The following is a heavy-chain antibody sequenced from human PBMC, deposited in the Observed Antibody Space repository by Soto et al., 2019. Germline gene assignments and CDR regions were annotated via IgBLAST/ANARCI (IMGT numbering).Heavy chain of an antibody. D-gene: IGHD3-9*01. V-gene: IGHV1-3*01. CDR2: INAGNGNT. CDR1: GYTFTSYA. J-gene: IGHJ4*01. CDR3: ARNLMDYDILTGYYMAYYFEY. Sequence: GASVKVSCKASGYTFTSYAMHWVRQAPGQRLEWMGWINAGNGNTKYSRKFQGRLTITRDTSASTAYMELSSLRSEDTAVYYCARNLMDYDILTGYYMAYYFEYWGQGTLVTVSS.